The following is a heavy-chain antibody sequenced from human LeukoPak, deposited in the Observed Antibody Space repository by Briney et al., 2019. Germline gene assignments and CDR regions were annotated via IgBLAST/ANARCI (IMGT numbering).Heavy chain of an antibody. CDR2: IWYDGSDK. V-gene: IGHV3-33*01. CDR1: GFTFRTYG. J-gene: IGHJ4*02. Sequence: GGSLRLSCAASGFTFRTYGMHWVRQAPGKGLEWVAVIWYDGSDKYHADSVKGRFTISRDNSKNMLYLEMNSLRAEDTAVYYCASSSGWYLSSDYWGQGTLVTVSS. CDR3: ASSSGWYLSSDY. D-gene: IGHD6-19*01.